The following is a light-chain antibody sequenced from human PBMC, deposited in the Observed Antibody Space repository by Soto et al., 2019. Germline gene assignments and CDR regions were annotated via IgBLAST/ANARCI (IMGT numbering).Light chain of an antibody. Sequence: DIQMTQSPSSLSASVGDRVTITCRASQTISTYLNWYQQQPGTAPRLLIYDASSLLSGVPSRFSGSGSGTDFTLTIASLQHEDFSTYDCQQSDSTPYTVGQGTKVEI. V-gene: IGKV1-39*01. CDR3: QQSDSTPYT. J-gene: IGKJ2*01. CDR2: DAS. CDR1: QTISTY.